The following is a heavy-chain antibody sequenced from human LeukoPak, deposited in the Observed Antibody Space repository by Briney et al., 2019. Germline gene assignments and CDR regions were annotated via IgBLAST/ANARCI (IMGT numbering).Heavy chain of an antibody. CDR1: GFAFSSYS. Sequence: PGGSLRLSCAASGFAFSSYSMNWVRQAPGKGLEWVSSVSRRSSFIFYADSVQGRFTVSRDDAKDSLFLQMNGLRAEDTAVYYCARVSDAYDYFFDYWGQGTLVTVSS. V-gene: IGHV3-21*01. CDR3: ARVSDAYDYFFDY. D-gene: IGHD5-12*01. J-gene: IGHJ4*02. CDR2: VSRRSSFI.